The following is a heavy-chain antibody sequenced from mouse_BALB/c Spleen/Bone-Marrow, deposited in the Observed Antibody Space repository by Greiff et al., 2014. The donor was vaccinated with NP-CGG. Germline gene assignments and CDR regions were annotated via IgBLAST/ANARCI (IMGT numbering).Heavy chain of an antibody. CDR3: TRITTVVRYFDV. D-gene: IGHD1-1*01. J-gene: IGHJ1*03. Sequence: QVQLKESXAELARPGASVKMSCKASGYTFTTYTIHWVKQRPGQGLEWIGYINPSSGYANYNQNFKDKATLTADKSSSTAYMQLSSLTSEDSAVYYCTRITTVVRYFDVWGTGTTVTVSS. CDR2: INPSSGYA. V-gene: IGHV1-4*01. CDR1: GYTFTTYT.